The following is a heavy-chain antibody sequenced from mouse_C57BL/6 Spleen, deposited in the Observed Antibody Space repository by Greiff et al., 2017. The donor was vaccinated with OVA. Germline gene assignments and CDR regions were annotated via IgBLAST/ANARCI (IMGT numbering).Heavy chain of an antibody. CDR2: IYPGGGYT. V-gene: IGHV1-63*01. Sequence: QVQLQQSGAELVRPGTSVKMSCKASGYTFTNYWIGWAKQRPGHGLEWIGDIYPGGGYTNYNEKFKGKATLTADKSSSTAYMQFSSLTSEDSAIYYCARGGTRNAMDYWGQGTSVTVSS. CDR3: ARGGTRNAMDY. D-gene: IGHD3-3*01. CDR1: GYTFTNYW. J-gene: IGHJ4*01.